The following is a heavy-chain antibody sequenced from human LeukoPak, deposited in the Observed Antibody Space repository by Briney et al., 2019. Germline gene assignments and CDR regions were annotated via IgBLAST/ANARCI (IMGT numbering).Heavy chain of an antibody. CDR1: GFTFSSYG. V-gene: IGHV3-30*02. J-gene: IGHJ4*02. CDR3: AKDLLRFLEWLAYFDY. CDR2: IRYDGSNK. Sequence: GGSLRLSCAASGFTFSSYGMHWVRQAPGKGLEWVAFIRYDGSNKYYADSVKGRFTISRDNSKNTLYPQMNSLRAEDTAVYYCAKDLLRFLEWLAYFDYWGQGTLVTVSS. D-gene: IGHD3-3*01.